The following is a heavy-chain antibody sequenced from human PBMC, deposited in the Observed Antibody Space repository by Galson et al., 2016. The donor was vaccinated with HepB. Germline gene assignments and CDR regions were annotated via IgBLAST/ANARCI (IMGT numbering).Heavy chain of an antibody. D-gene: IGHD1-26*01. J-gene: IGHJ5*02. CDR1: GGTSSSST. V-gene: IGHV1-69*08. Sequence: SVKVSCKASGGTSSSSTISWVRQAPGQGLEWMGRIIPIFGTTDSAEKFQGRLTIIADKSTSTVYMELSSLRSEDTAVYYCAKDYPSGGATQWFDPWGQGTLVTVSS. CDR3: AKDYPSGGATQWFDP. CDR2: IIPIFGTT.